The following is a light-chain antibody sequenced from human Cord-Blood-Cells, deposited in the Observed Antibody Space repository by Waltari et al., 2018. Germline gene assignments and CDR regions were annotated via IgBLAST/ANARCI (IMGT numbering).Light chain of an antibody. CDR1: SSDVGGYNY. J-gene: IGLJ3*02. V-gene: IGLV2-14*01. Sequence: QSALTQPASVSGSPGQSITIPCTGTSSDVGGYNYVSWYQQHPGKAPKLMIYDVSNRPSGVSNRFSGSKSGNTDSLTISGLQAEDEADYYCSSYTSSSTWVFGGGTKLTVL. CDR2: DVS. CDR3: SSYTSSSTWV.